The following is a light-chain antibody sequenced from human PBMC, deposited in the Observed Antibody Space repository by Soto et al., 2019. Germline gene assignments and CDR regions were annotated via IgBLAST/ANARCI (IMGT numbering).Light chain of an antibody. V-gene: IGLV2-14*01. Sequence: QSALTQPASVSGSPGQSITISCTGTSSDVGGYNYVSWYQQHPGKAPKLMIYEVSDRPSGVSNRFSGSKSGNTGSLTISGLQAEDEADYYCSSYTITSTYVFGTGTKVTVL. CDR1: SSDVGGYNY. J-gene: IGLJ1*01. CDR3: SSYTITSTYV. CDR2: EVS.